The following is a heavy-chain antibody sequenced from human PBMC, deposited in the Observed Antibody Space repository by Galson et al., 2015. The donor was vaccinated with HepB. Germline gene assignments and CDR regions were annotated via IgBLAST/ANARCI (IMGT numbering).Heavy chain of an antibody. CDR3: ARDPFAYSGGH. CDR2: LSGNGYKT. V-gene: IGHV3-23*01. CDR1: GFAFSTYA. D-gene: IGHD2-15*01. J-gene: IGHJ4*02. Sequence: SLRLSCAASGFAFSTYAMSWVRQAPGKGLEWVSALSGNGYKTYYADSVRGRFTISRDNSKNTLYLQMNSLRAEDTAVDYCARDPFAYSGGHWGQGTLVTVSS.